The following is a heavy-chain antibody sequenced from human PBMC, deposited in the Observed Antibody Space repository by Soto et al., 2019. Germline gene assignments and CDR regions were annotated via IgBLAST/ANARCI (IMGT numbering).Heavy chain of an antibody. CDR2: IYYSGST. J-gene: IGHJ4*02. CDR1: GGSISSYY. D-gene: IGHD1-26*01. Sequence: SETLSLTCTVSGGSISSYYWSWIRQPPGKGLEWIGYIYYSGSTNYNPSLKSRVTISVDTSKNQFSLKLSSVTAADTAVYYCACKMYSGCHIDYWGQGTLVTVSS. V-gene: IGHV4-59*01. CDR3: ACKMYSGCHIDY.